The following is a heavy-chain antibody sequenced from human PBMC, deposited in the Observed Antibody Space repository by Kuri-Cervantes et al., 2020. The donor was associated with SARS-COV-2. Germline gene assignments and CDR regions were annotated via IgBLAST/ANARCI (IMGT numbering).Heavy chain of an antibody. CDR2: ISYDGSNK. CDR1: GFTFISYA. D-gene: IGHD5-18*01. Sequence: GESLKISCAASGFTFISYAMHWVRQAPGKGLEWVAVISYDGSNKYFAESVKGRFTISRDNSKNTLYLQMSSLRAEDTAMYYCAKEASRGYSYGWVYYYYGMDVWGQGTTVTVSS. J-gene: IGHJ6*02. CDR3: AKEASRGYSYGWVYYYYGMDV. V-gene: IGHV3-30-3*01.